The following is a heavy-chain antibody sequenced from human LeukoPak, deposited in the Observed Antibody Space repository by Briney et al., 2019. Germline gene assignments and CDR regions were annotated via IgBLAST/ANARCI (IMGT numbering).Heavy chain of an antibody. CDR2: IYYSGST. J-gene: IGHJ6*02. Sequence: SETLSLTCTVSGGSISSYYWSWIRQPPGKGLEWIGYIYYSGSTNYKPSLKSRVTISLDTSKNQFSLKLSSVTAADTAVYYCARESDNIFGSTDVWGQGTTVTVSS. CDR1: GGSISSYY. CDR3: ARESDNIFGSTDV. V-gene: IGHV4-59*01. D-gene: IGHD3-9*01.